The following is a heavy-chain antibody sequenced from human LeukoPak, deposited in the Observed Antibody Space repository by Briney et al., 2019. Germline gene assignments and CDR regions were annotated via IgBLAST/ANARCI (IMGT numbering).Heavy chain of an antibody. Sequence: GGSLRLSCTASGFTFGDYAMSWFRQAPGKGLEWVASIKLDGSEQYYLGSVKGRFTISRDNARNSLYLQMNSLRAEDTAMYYCARDSPRGWSMDVWGKGTTVTVSS. CDR1: GFTFGDYA. J-gene: IGHJ6*03. CDR2: IKLDGSEQ. CDR3: ARDSPRGWSMDV. V-gene: IGHV3-7*01. D-gene: IGHD3-10*01.